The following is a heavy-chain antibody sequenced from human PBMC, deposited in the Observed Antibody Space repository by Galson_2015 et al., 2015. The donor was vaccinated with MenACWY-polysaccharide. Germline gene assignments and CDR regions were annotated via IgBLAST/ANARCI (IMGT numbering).Heavy chain of an antibody. CDR2: ISPYNANT. Sequence: SVKVSCKASGYSFHNYGFTWVRQAPGQGLEWMGWISPYNANTNYAQKLQGRVTMTTDTSTRTAYMELRNLRSDDTAVYYCARVYDFWSGYYAVGFDPWAREPWSPSPQ. CDR1: GYSFHNYG. D-gene: IGHD3-3*01. J-gene: IGHJ5*02. CDR3: ARVYDFWSGYYAVGFDP. V-gene: IGHV1-18*01.